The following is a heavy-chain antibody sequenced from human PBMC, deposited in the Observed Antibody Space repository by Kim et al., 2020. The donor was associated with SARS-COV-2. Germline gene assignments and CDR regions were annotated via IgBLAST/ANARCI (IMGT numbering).Heavy chain of an antibody. J-gene: IGHJ4*02. V-gene: IGHV3-33*01. Sequence: GGSLRLSCVASGFTFSNYGMHWVRQAPGKGLEWVAVMWYDGSNTYYADSVKGRFTISRDTSKSTLHLQMNSLRDEDTAVYYCATGRGGLRHLDYWGQGT. CDR3: ATGRGGLRHLDY. D-gene: IGHD5-12*01. CDR2: MWYDGSNT. CDR1: GFTFSNYG.